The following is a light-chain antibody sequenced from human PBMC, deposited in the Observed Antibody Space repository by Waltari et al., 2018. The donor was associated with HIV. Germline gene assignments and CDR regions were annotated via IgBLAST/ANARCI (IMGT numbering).Light chain of an antibody. J-gene: IGLJ3*02. CDR3: GAWDSGLSAWV. CDR2: DNN. CDR1: RPNIGNNY. Sequence: VLTQPPSVSAAPGQKVTISCSGSRPNIGNNYVSWYQQFPGTAPKLLIYDNNKRPSGIPDRFSGTKSGTSATLGITGLQTGDEAGYYCGAWDSGLSAWVFGGGTKLTVL. V-gene: IGLV1-51*01.